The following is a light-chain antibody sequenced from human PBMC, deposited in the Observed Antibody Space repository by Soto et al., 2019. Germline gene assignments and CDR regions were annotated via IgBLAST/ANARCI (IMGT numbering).Light chain of an antibody. J-gene: IGKJ1*01. CDR3: QQYYSYPWT. V-gene: IGKV1-8*01. CDR2: AAS. Sequence: PSSLPASTGDRVTITCRASQGISSYLAGYQQKPGKAPKLLIYAASTLQSGVPSRFSGSGSGTDFTLTISCLQSEDFATYYCQQYYSYPWTFGQGTKVDIK. CDR1: QGISSY.